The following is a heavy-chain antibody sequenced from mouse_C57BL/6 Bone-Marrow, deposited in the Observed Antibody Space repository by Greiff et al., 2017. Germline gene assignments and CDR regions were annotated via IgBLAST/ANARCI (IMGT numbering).Heavy chain of an antibody. Sequence: EVKLLESGAELVRPGASVKLSCTASGFNIKDDYMHWVKQRPEQGLEWIGWIDPENGDTEYASKFQGKATITADTSSNPAYLQLSSLTSEDTAVYYCTSYYGYAMDYWGQGTSVTVSS. D-gene: IGHD1-1*01. V-gene: IGHV14-4*01. CDR3: TSYYGYAMDY. CDR2: IDPENGDT. J-gene: IGHJ4*01. CDR1: GFNIKDDY.